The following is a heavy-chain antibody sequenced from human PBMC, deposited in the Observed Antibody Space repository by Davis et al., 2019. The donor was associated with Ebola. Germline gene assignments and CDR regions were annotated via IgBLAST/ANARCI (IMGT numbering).Heavy chain of an antibody. V-gene: IGHV1-69*04. CDR1: GDTFGEYG. J-gene: IGHJ4*02. Sequence: AASVKVSCKTSGDTFGEYGYNWVRQAPGQRLEWMGRILPILGATNYAQNFQGRVTITADKSTSTVYMELSSLRSKNTAVYYCARGILAEGLDSWGQGTLVTVSS. CDR2: ILPILGAT. D-gene: IGHD5-18*01. CDR3: ARGILAEGLDS.